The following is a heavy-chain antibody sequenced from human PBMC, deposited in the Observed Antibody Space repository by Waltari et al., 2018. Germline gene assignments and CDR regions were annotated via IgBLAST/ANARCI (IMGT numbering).Heavy chain of an antibody. V-gene: IGHV3-53*01. CDR2: SYSGGIT. D-gene: IGHD2-15*01. CDR1: GFNVNTHY. CDR3: ARAESGGMFDYYYGMDV. Sequence: ELQLVESGGGLIQPGGSLRLSCAASGFNVNTHYMSWVRQALGKGLGWSSVSYSGGITYYADSVKGRFTISRDSYRNTLSLQMISLRAEDTAVYYCARAESGGMFDYYYGMDVWGQGTTVTVSS. J-gene: IGHJ6*02.